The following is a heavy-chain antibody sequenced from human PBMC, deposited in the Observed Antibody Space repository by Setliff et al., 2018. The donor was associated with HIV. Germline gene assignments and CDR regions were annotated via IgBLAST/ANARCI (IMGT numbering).Heavy chain of an antibody. D-gene: IGHD2-15*01. CDR1: GYVFSDFY. J-gene: IGHJ6*04. CDR2: INSKSGFT. CDR3: ARDSRDIVVVIAPEPEPYYYYGMDV. V-gene: IGHV1-2*06. Sequence: ASVKVSCKASGYVFSDFYIHWIRQAPGQGLEWVGRINSKSGFTYIAQKFRDRVTMTRDTLKSTVYMEVSSLTPDDTAVYYCARDSRDIVVVIAPEPEPYYYYGMDVWGEGTTVTVSS.